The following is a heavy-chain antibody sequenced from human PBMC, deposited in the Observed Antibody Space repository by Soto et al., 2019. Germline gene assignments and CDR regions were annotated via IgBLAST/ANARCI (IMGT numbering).Heavy chain of an antibody. V-gene: IGHV3-23*01. CDR2: ISGSGGST. D-gene: IGHD5-12*01. CDR3: AKARWRWLQFRFPSPPGMDD. CDR1: GFTFSSYA. J-gene: IGHJ4*02. Sequence: GGSLRLSCAASGFTFSSYAMSWVRQAPGKGLEWVSAISGSGGSTYYADSVKGRFTISRDNSKNTLYLQMNSLRAEDTAVYYCAKARWRWLQFRFPSPPGMDDWGQGTLVTVSS.